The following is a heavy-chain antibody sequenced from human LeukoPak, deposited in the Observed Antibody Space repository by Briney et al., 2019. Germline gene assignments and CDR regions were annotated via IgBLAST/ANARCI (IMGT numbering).Heavy chain of an antibody. J-gene: IGHJ4*02. Sequence: GGSLRLSCAASGRYWMHWVRQAPGKGLVWVSHINSDGSWTSYADSVKGRFTISRDTSNNTLYLQMNSLRADDTAVYYCAREGKWLQLRYFDYWGQGTLVTVSS. V-gene: IGHV3-74*01. D-gene: IGHD5-24*01. CDR3: AREGKWLQLRYFDY. CDR2: INSDGSWT. CDR1: GRYW.